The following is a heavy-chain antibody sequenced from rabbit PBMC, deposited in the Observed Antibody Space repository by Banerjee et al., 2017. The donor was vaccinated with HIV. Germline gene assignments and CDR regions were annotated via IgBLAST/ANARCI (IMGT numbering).Heavy chain of an antibody. CDR2: IYGSSSGST. V-gene: IGHV1S40*01. CDR1: GFDFSSNA. D-gene: IGHD4-1*01. J-gene: IGHJ4*01. Sequence: QSLEESGGDLVKPGASLTLTCTASGFDFSSNAMCWVRQAPGKGLEWIACIYGSSSGSTWYASWAKGRFTISKTSWTTVTLQMTSLTAADTATYFCARDLAGVIGWNFNLWGPGTLVTVS. CDR3: ARDLAGVIGWNFNL.